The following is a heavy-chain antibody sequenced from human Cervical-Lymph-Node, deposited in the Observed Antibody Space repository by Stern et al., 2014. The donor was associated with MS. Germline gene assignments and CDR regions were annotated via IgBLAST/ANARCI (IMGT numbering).Heavy chain of an antibody. CDR2: IYYSGST. CDR1: GGSVSSGSYY. D-gene: IGHD4-23*01. CDR3: ARAPYGGGPFDY. Sequence: QVQLQESGPGLVKPSETLSLTCTVSGGSVSSGSYYWSWIRQPPGKGLEWIGYIYYSGSTNYNPSLKSRVTISVDTSKNQFSVKLSSVTAADTAVYYCARAPYGGGPFDYWGQGTLVTVSS. J-gene: IGHJ4*02. V-gene: IGHV4-61*01.